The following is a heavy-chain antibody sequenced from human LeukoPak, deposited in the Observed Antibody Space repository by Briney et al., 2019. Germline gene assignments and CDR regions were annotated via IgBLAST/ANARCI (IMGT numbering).Heavy chain of an antibody. Sequence: ASVKVSCKASGYTFTNFYIHWVRRAPGQGLDWMGWINPNNGGTRYIQKFQGRVTMTRDTSISTAYVEMSRLTYDDTAVYYCARGTQWLAEVYYMDVWGKGTTVTVSS. CDR1: GYTFTNFY. CDR3: ARGTQWLAEVYYMDV. CDR2: INPNNGGT. J-gene: IGHJ6*03. D-gene: IGHD6-19*01. V-gene: IGHV1-2*02.